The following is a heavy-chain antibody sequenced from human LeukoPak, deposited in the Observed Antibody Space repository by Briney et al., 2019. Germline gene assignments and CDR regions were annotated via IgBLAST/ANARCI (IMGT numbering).Heavy chain of an antibody. Sequence: PGESLKISCKGSGYSFTTYWIGWVRRMPGKGLEWRGISYPVEPDTRYSQSLPGQVTISVAKSITNAYVQWSSLKASDSAMYYCARDGTTGGYYDYWGQGTLVTVSS. J-gene: IGHJ4*02. V-gene: IGHV5-51*01. CDR2: SYPVEPDT. CDR1: GYSFTTYW. D-gene: IGHD1-7*01. CDR3: ARDGTTGGYYDY.